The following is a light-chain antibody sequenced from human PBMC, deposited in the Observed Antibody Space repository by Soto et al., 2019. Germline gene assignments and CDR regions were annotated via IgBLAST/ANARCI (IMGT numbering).Light chain of an antibody. CDR1: QHISSW. V-gene: IGKV1-12*01. CDR3: QQARSFPLT. Sequence: IQMTQSPSSVSASVEDRVTITCRASQHISSWLAWYQQKPGQPPNLLIYSASTLRSGVPSRFSGSESVTLFTLTITNLQPEDFSTYYCQQARSFPLTFGGGNKVEV. CDR2: SAS. J-gene: IGKJ4*01.